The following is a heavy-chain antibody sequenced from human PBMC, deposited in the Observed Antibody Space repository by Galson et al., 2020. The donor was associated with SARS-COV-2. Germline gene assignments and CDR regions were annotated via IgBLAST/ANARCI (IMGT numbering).Heavy chain of an antibody. J-gene: IGHJ6*02. CDR3: VRESGGLDV. Sequence: SCAASGFTFSTYYMSWIRQAPGKGREWVSYITSSGTYTNYADSVKGRFTISRDNAKHSLALQMNSLRAEDTAVYYCVRESGGLDVWGQGTTVIVSS. CDR2: ITSSGTYT. V-gene: IGHV3-11*06. CDR1: GFTFSTYY.